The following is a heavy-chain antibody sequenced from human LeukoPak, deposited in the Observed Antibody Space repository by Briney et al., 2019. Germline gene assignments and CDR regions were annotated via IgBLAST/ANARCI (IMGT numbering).Heavy chain of an antibody. CDR1: GVSISSYY. D-gene: IGHD3-9*01. V-gene: IGHV4-59*01. Sequence: ASETLSLTCTVSGVSISSYYWSWIRQPPGKGLEWIGYISYSGSTNSNSSLKSRVTTSVDTSKNQFSLKLSSVTAADTAVYYCARARYVNSFYAFDIWGQGTLVTVSS. CDR2: ISYSGST. J-gene: IGHJ3*02. CDR3: ARARYVNSFYAFDI.